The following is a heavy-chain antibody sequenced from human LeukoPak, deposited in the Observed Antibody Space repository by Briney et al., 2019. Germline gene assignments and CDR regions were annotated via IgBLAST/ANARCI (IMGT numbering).Heavy chain of an antibody. V-gene: IGHV3-48*04. D-gene: IGHD3-10*01. CDR3: ARGQLFPRIPSPDY. J-gene: IGHJ4*02. CDR1: GFTFSSYG. CDR2: ISSSSSTI. Sequence: PGGSLRLSCAASGFTFSSYGMTWVRQAPGKGLEWVSYISSSSSTIYYADSVKGRFTISRDNAKNSLYLQMNSLRAEDTAVYYCARGQLFPRIPSPDYWGQGTLVTVSS.